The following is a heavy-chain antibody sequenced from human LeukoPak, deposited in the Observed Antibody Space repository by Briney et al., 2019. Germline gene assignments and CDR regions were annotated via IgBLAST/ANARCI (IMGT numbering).Heavy chain of an antibody. CDR2: IKQDGSEK. CDR3: ASGAGWVFDN. J-gene: IGHJ4*02. V-gene: IGHV3-7*01. Sequence: GGSLRLSCTASGFTFSDYAFHWFRQSPGRGLEWVANIKQDGSEKYYVDSVKGRFTISRDNAKNSQYLQMNSLRAEDTAVYYCASGAGWVFDNWGQGTLVTVSS. D-gene: IGHD6-19*01. CDR1: GFTFSDYA.